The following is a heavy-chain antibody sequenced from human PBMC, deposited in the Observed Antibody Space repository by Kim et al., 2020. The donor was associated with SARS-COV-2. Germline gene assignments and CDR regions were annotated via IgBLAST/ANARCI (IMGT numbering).Heavy chain of an antibody. V-gene: IGHV4-4*07. D-gene: IGHD3-10*01. CDR3: ARDLLGSYGSGSYRTDAFDI. J-gene: IGHJ3*02. Sequence: SETLSLTCTVSGGSISSYYWSWIRQPAGKGLEWIGRIYTSGSTNYNPSLKSRVTMSVDTSKNQFSLKLSSVTAADTAVYYCARDLLGSYGSGSYRTDAFDIWGQGTMVTVSS. CDR1: GGSISSYY. CDR2: IYTSGST.